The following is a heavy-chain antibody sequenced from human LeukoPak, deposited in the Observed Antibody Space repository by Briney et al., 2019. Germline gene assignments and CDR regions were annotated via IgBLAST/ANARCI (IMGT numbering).Heavy chain of an antibody. CDR1: GFTFDDYA. V-gene: IGHV3-9*01. CDR2: ISWNSGSI. CDR3: AKEGDGYNSIDY. Sequence: GGSLRLSCAASGFTFDDYAMHWVRQAPGKGLEWVSGISWNSGSIGYADSVKGRFTISRDNAKNSLYLQMNSLRAEDTAVYYCAKEGDGYNSIDYWGQGTLVTVSS. J-gene: IGHJ4*02. D-gene: IGHD5-24*01.